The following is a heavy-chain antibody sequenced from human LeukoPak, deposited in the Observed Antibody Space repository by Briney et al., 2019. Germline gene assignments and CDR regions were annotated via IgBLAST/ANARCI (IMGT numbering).Heavy chain of an antibody. CDR3: ARYSSSSFGFDP. V-gene: IGHV3-33*08. Sequence: QAGGSLRLSCAASGFTFSSYAMSWVRQAPGKGLEWVAVIWYDGSNKYYADSVKGRFTISRDNSKNTLYLQMNSLRAEDTAVYYCARYSSSSFGFDPWGQGTLVTVSS. J-gene: IGHJ5*02. CDR1: GFTFSSYA. CDR2: IWYDGSNK. D-gene: IGHD6-6*01.